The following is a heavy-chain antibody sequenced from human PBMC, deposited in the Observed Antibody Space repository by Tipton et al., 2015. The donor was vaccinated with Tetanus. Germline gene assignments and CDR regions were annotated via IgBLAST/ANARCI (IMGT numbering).Heavy chain of an antibody. V-gene: IGHV4-34*01. CDR2: IHPSGST. D-gene: IGHD2-2*01. J-gene: IGHJ4*02. CDR1: GGAFSGHY. CDR3: ARSIAAASVWPFDY. Sequence: GLVKPSETLSLTCAVYGGAFSGHYWTWVRQAPGKGVEWIGEIHPSGSTNYKASPRGRVTMSVELTMKHVFLRMTSVTAADTAVYYCARSIAAASVWPFDYWGQGTQVTVSS.